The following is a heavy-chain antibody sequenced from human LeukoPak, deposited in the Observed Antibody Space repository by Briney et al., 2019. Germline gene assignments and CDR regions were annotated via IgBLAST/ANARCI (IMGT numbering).Heavy chain of an antibody. D-gene: IGHD5-18*01. CDR2: IYPGDSDT. CDR3: ARLGTAIVARYFDF. CDR1: GSTFTSYW. J-gene: IGHJ4*02. V-gene: IGHV5-51*01. Sequence: GESLQISGQGSGSTFTSYWSGGAGRLPGKDLEGMGTIYPGDSDTRYSPSCQGQVSISATKSINTAYLQWSSLKASDTAIYYCARLGTAIVARYFDFGGQGPLVPVSS.